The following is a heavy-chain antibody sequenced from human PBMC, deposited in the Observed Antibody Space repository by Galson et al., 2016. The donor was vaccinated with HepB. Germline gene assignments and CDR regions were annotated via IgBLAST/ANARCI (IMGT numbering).Heavy chain of an antibody. CDR3: AKENNWFGGPNFGA. Sequence: SLRLSCAASGFTFSSYGMHWVRQAPGKGLEWEAVIWYDGSNKYYADSVKGRFTISRDNSKNTLYLHMNRLKVDDTAIYYCAKENNWFGGPNFGAWGQGAQVTVSS. D-gene: IGHD3-10*01. V-gene: IGHV3-33*06. CDR2: IWYDGSNK. J-gene: IGHJ5*02. CDR1: GFTFSSYG.